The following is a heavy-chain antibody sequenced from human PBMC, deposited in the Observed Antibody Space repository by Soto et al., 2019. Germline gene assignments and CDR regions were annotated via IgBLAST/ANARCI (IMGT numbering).Heavy chain of an antibody. V-gene: IGHV4-39*01. J-gene: IGHJ4*02. CDR1: GDSISSTNYY. CDR3: ARQRRGCTSSFRRPFDY. CDR2: IYYSGNT. D-gene: IGHD2-2*01. Sequence: SETLSLTCSVSGDSISSTNYYWGWIRQPPGRGLEWIANIYYSGNTYYNPSLKSRVTISVDTSKNEFSVKLSSVTAADTAVYYCARQRRGCTSSFRRPFDYWGQGTLVTVSS.